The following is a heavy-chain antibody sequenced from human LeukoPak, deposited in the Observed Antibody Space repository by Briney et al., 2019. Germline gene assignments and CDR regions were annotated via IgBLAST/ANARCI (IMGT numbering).Heavy chain of an antibody. CDR2: IYHGGNT. J-gene: IGHJ5*02. CDR1: GGSISSGGYF. D-gene: IGHD3-10*01. CDR3: ARVRYYGSGEEIDP. Sequence: SETLSLTCTVSGGSISSGGYFWSWIRQDPGKGLEWIGYIYHGGNTYYNPSLKSRVTISVDTSKNQFSLTLSSVTAADTAMYYCARVRYYGSGEEIDPWGQGTLVTVAS. V-gene: IGHV4-31*03.